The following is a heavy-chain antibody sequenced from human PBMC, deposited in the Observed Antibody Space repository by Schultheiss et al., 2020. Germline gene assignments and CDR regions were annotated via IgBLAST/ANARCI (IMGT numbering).Heavy chain of an antibody. Sequence: SETLSLTCTVSGGSISSYYWSWIRQPPGKGLEWIGYIYYSGSTNYNPSLKSRVTISVDTSKNQFSLKLSSVTAADTAVYYCARGGSSSWSHDAFDIWGQGTMVTVSS. CDR1: GGSISSYY. CDR3: ARGGSSSWSHDAFDI. D-gene: IGHD6-13*01. CDR2: IYYSGST. V-gene: IGHV4-59*01. J-gene: IGHJ3*02.